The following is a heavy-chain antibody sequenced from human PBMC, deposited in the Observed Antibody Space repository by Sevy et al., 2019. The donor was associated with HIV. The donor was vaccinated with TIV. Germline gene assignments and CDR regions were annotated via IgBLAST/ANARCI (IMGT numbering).Heavy chain of an antibody. CDR3: AREGFFKPPDY. J-gene: IGHJ4*02. CDR1: GFTFSSYA. CDR2: FSFGCGKI. V-gene: IGHV3-23*01. D-gene: IGHD3-3*01. Sequence: GGSLRLSCAASGFTFSSYAMSWVRQAPGKGLEWVSTFSFGCGKINYADSVKGRFTISRDNSKNTLYLQMHSLRAEDKAVYLRAREGFFKPPDYWGQGTLVPGSS.